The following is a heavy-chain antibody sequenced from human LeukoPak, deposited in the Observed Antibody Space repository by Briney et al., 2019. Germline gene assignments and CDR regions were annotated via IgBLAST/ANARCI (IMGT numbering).Heavy chain of an antibody. CDR2: IIPIFGTA. D-gene: IGHD1-1*01. J-gene: IGHJ6*02. Sequence: EASVKVSCKASGYTFTSYAMNWVRQAPGQGLEWMGGIIPIFGTANYAQKFQGRVTITADESTSTAYMELSSLRSEDTAVYYCASGLAGTTFPPSVYYYYGMDVWGQGTTVTVSS. CDR1: GYTFTSYA. V-gene: IGHV1-69*13. CDR3: ASGLAGTTFPPSVYYYYGMDV.